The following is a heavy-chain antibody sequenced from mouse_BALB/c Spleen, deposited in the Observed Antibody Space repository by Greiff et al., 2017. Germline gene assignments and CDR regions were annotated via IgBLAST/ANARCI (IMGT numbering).Heavy chain of an antibody. D-gene: IGHD2-3*01. CDR1: GFTFTDYY. CDR3: ARDHLHDGYYDYFDY. V-gene: IGHV7-3*02. CDR2: IRNKANGYTT. J-gene: IGHJ2*01. Sequence: VQLKESGGGLVQPGGSLRLSCATSGFTFTDYYMSWVRQPPGKALEWLGFIRNKANGYTTEYSASVKGRFTISRDNSQSILYLQMNTLRAEDSATYYCARDHLHDGYYDYFDYWGQGTTLTVSS.